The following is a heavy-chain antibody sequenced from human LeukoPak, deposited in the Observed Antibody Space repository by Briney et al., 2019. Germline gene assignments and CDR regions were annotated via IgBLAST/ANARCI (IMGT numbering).Heavy chain of an antibody. CDR1: GYSFTSNW. V-gene: IGHV5-51*01. Sequence: KPGESLKISCKGSGYSFTSNWIGWVRQMPGKGLEWMGIIYPGDSDTRYSPSFQGQVTISADKSINTAYLQWSSLKAPDTAMYYCARLGILSGCYIDYWGQGTLVTVSS. D-gene: IGHD3-9*01. CDR3: ARLGILSGCYIDY. CDR2: IYPGDSDT. J-gene: IGHJ4*02.